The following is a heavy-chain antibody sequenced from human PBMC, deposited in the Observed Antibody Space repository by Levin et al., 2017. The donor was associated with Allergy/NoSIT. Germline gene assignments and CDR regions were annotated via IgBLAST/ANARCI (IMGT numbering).Heavy chain of an antibody. J-gene: IGHJ6*02. CDR1: SGSITGYY. Sequence: KPSETLSLTCSVSSGSITGYYWNWIRQSPGKALEWIGYIYQTGGTNYNPSLKGRVTISEDTSKNQFSLRLKSVTAADTAVYYCAVSWSFLTPKYYALDVWGPGTTVTVSS. CDR2: IYQTGGT. CDR3: AVSWSFLTPKYYALDV. V-gene: IGHV4-59*01. D-gene: IGHD3-9*01.